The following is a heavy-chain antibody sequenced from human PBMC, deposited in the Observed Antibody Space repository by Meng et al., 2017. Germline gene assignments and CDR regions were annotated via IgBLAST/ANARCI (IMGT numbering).Heavy chain of an antibody. CDR2: IIPILGIA. J-gene: IGHJ3*02. CDR3: ARSFVTTTFDAFDI. CDR1: GGTFSSYT. V-gene: IGHV1-69*02. Sequence: SVKVSCKASGGTFSSYTISWVRQAPGRGREWMGRIIPILGIANYAQKFQGRVTITADKSTSTAYMELSSLRSEDTAVYYCARSFVTTTFDAFDIWGQGTMVTVSS. D-gene: IGHD3-22*01.